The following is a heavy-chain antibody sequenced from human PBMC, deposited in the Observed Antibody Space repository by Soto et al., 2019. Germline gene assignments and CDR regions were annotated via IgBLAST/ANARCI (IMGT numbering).Heavy chain of an antibody. CDR2: ISFDGANT. D-gene: IGHD6-25*01. CDR1: GFTFNSYN. Sequence: QVQLVESGGGVVPPGGSLRVYCVVSGFTFNSYNMHWVRQAPGAGLEWVAVISFDGANTFYADSVKGRFTISRDTSRDTLYLQMSRLRVEDTAVYYCARDGYNRGGFDYGGQGTLVSVSS. CDR3: ARDGYNRGGFDY. V-gene: IGHV3-30-3*01. J-gene: IGHJ4*02.